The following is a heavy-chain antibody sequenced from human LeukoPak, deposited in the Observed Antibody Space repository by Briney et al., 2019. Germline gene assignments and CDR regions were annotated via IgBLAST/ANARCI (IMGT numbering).Heavy chain of an antibody. Sequence: GESLKISCKGSGYTFTSYWIGWVRQMPGKGLEWMGLIYPGDSDTTYSPSFQGQVTISADKSISTAYLQWSSLKASDTAMYYCARRLMYYYDTSGYDVAFDIWGQGTMVTVSS. CDR3: ARRLMYYYDTSGYDVAFDI. CDR2: IYPGDSDT. V-gene: IGHV5-51*01. CDR1: GYTFTSYW. J-gene: IGHJ3*02. D-gene: IGHD3-22*01.